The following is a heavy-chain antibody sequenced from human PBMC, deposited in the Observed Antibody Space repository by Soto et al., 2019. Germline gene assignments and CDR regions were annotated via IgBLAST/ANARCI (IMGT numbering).Heavy chain of an antibody. D-gene: IGHD2-8*01. CDR1: GFTFSSYA. CDR3: ARSGPLDIVLMVYASY. J-gene: IGHJ4*02. CDR2: ISYDGSNK. Sequence: GGSLRLSCAASGFTFSSYAMHWVRQAPGKGLEWVAVISYDGSNKYYADSVKGRFTISRDNSKNTLYLQMNSLRAEDTAVYYCARSGPLDIVLMVYASYWGQGTLVTVSS. V-gene: IGHV3-30-3*01.